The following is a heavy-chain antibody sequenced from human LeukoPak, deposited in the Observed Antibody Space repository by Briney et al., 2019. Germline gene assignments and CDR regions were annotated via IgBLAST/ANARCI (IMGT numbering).Heavy chain of an antibody. J-gene: IGHJ4*02. CDR1: AFTFSDYS. V-gene: IGHV3-48*01. D-gene: IGHD1-26*01. CDR3: ARDRIKSGSYYFDY. Sequence: GGSLRLSCAASAFTFSDYSMNWVRQAPGKGLEWVSYISGRSSTIYYADSVKGRFTISGDNAKNSMYLQMNSLRAEDTAVYYCARDRIKSGSYYFDYWGQGTLVTVSS. CDR2: ISGRSSTI.